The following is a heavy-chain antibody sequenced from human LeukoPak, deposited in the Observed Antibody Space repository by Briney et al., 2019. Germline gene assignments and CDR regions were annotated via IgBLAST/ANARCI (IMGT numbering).Heavy chain of an antibody. CDR2: IKQDGSEK. CDR1: GFTFSSYW. CDR3: ARVPARSSLYYFDY. Sequence: GGSLRLSCAASGFTFSSYWMSWVRQAPGKGLEWVANIKQDGSEKYYVDSVKGRFTISRDNAKNSLYLQMNSLRAEDTAVYYCARVPARSSLYYFDYWGQGTLVTVSS. V-gene: IGHV3-7*01. J-gene: IGHJ4*02.